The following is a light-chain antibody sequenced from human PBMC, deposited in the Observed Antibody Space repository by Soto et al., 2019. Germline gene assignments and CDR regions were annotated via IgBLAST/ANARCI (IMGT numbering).Light chain of an antibody. CDR2: GAS. J-gene: IGKJ4*01. Sequence: EIVMTQSPATLSVSPGERATLSFRASQSVSSNLAWFQQRPGQAPRLLIYGASTRATGVPARFSGSVSGTEFTLTISSLLSEDFTIYYCQHYNNWPLTFGGGTKVEIK. CDR1: QSVSSN. CDR3: QHYNNWPLT. V-gene: IGKV3-15*01.